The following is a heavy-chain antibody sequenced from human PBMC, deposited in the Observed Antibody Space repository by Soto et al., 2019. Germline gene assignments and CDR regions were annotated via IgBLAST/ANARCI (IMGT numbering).Heavy chain of an antibody. J-gene: IGHJ6*02. CDR1: GFTFRSYA. Sequence: GALRLSCAASGFTFRSYAMTWVRQAPGKGLEWVSAISGSGGSTYYANSVKGRFTISRDNLKNTVYLQMTSLRAEDTAVYYCATDQAGGYFYYYGMVVWGQGTTVTVSS. CDR2: ISGSGGST. CDR3: ATDQAGGYFYYYGMVV. D-gene: IGHD2-15*01. V-gene: IGHV3-23*01.